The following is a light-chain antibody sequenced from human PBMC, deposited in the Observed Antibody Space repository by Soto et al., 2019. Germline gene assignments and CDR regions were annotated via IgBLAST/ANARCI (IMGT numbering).Light chain of an antibody. CDR1: QSVSSY. Sequence: EIVLTQSPATLSLSPGERATLSCRASQSVSSYLAWYQQKPGQAPRLLIYDASNRATCIPARFSGSGSGTDFTLTISSLEPEDFAVYYCQQRSNWPTFGQGTRREIK. CDR2: DAS. V-gene: IGKV3-11*01. J-gene: IGKJ5*01. CDR3: QQRSNWPT.